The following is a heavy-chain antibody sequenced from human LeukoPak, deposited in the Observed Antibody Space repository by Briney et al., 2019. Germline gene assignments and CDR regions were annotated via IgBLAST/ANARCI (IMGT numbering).Heavy chain of an antibody. J-gene: IGHJ4*02. CDR1: GFSFNIYW. CDR2: ISPSGSDT. D-gene: IGHD7-27*01. CDR3: ARGHWALYY. V-gene: IGHV3-11*05. Sequence: GGSLRLSCAASGFSFNIYWMSWVRQAPGKGLEWVSYISPSGSDTSYADSVKGRFTISRDNAENSLFLQLNSLRVGDTAVYYCARGHWALYYWGRGTLVTVSS.